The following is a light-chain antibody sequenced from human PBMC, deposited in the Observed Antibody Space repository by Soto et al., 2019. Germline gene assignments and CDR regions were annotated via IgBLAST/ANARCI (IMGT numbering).Light chain of an antibody. CDR2: GAS. V-gene: IGKV1-8*01. CDR3: KHYLNYPIT. CDR1: QDIGSV. J-gene: IGKJ5*01. Sequence: IQMTQSPSTLSASIGDTVTITCRSSQDIGSVLAWYQQKPGTAPKVLISGASDLHGGVPSRFSGSGSRTDFTLTITHLQSEDFATYYCKHYLNYPITFGQGTRLEIK.